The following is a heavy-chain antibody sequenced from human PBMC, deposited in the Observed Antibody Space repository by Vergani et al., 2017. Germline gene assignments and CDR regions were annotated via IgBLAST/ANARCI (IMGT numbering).Heavy chain of an antibody. CDR2: IWYDGSNK. CDR3: ARYFMGTTMIVMGPYY. CDR1: GFTFSSYV. J-gene: IGHJ4*02. V-gene: IGHV3-33*01. D-gene: IGHD3-22*01. Sequence: QVQLVESGGGVVQPGRSLRLSCAASGFTFSSYVIHWVRQAPGKGLEWVALIWYDGSNKYYADSVKGRFTISRDNSKNTLYLQLNSLRAEDTAVYYCARYFMGTTMIVMGPYYWGQGTLVTVSS.